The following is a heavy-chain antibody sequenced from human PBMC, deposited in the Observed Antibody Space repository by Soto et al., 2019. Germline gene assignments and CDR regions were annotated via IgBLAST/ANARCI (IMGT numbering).Heavy chain of an antibody. Sequence: EVQLVESGGGLVQPGGSLRLSCAASGFTFSAYSMNWVRQAPGKGLEWVSYISSRTNTIYYADSVQGRFTISRDDAKNSLYLQMAILRAADTAGYYCARDRRIAAAADFYFASWGKGTLVTVSS. J-gene: IGHJ4*02. CDR1: GFTFSAYS. V-gene: IGHV3-48*01. D-gene: IGHD6-13*01. CDR3: ARDRRIAAAADFYFAS. CDR2: ISSRTNTI.